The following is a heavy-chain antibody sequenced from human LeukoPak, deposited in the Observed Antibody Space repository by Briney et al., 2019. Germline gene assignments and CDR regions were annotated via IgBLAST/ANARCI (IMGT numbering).Heavy chain of an antibody. V-gene: IGHV1-69*04. Sequence: ASVKVSCKASGGTFSSYAMSWVRQAPGQGLEWMGRIIPILGIANYAQKFQGRVTITADKSTSTPYMELSSLRSEDTAVYYCASSLDTAMVLNWGQGTLVTVSS. J-gene: IGHJ4*02. CDR3: ASSLDTAMVLN. D-gene: IGHD5-18*01. CDR1: GGTFSSYA. CDR2: IIPILGIA.